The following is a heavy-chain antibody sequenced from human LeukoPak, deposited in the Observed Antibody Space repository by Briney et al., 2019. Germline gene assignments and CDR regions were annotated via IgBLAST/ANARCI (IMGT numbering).Heavy chain of an antibody. CDR2: ISSSSSTI. Sequence: GGSLRLSCAVSGLTFSDYGFHWVRQAPGKGLEWVSYISSSSSTIYYADSVKGRFTISRDNAKNSLYLQMNSLRAEDTAVYYCARGGFGELFSSDYWGQGTLVTVSS. CDR1: GLTFSDYG. D-gene: IGHD3-10*01. V-gene: IGHV3-48*01. J-gene: IGHJ4*02. CDR3: ARGGFGELFSSDY.